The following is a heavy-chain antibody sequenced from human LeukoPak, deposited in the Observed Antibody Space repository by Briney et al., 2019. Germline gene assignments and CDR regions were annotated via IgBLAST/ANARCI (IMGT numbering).Heavy chain of an antibody. CDR3: ARTNSQAYYYDSSGYYSENYYFDY. V-gene: IGHV3-9*01. Sequence: GGSLRLSCAASGFTFDDYAMHWVRQAPGKGLEWVSGISWNSGSIGYADSVKGRFTISRDNAKNSLYLQMNSLRAEDTALYYCARTNSQAYYYDSSGYYSENYYFDYWGQGTLVTVSS. J-gene: IGHJ4*02. CDR2: ISWNSGSI. CDR1: GFTFDDYA. D-gene: IGHD3-22*01.